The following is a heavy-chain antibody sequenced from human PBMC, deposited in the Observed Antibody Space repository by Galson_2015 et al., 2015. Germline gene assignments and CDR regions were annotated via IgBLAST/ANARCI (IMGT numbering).Heavy chain of an antibody. CDR3: ARGLICGSWFDY. CDR1: GFTFSSYS. J-gene: IGHJ5*01. V-gene: IGHV3-33*01. CDR2: ICHDGSNK. Sequence: SLRLSCAASGFTFSSYSMHWVRQAPGKGLEWVAVICHDGSNKYYADSVKGRFTISRDNSKNTLYLQMHSLRAEDTAVYYCARGLICGSWFDYWGQGTLVTVSS. D-gene: IGHD2-2*01.